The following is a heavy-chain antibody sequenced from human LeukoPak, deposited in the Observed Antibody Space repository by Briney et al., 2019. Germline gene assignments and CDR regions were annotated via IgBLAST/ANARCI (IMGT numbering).Heavy chain of an antibody. CDR1: GGTFSSYA. V-gene: IGHV1-69*01. CDR2: IIPIFGTA. D-gene: IGHD1-7*01. CDR3: ATEWITGTKDAFDI. Sequence: SSVKVSFKASGGTFSSYAISWVRQAPGQGLEWMGGIIPIFGTANYAQKFQGRVTITADESTSTAYMELSSLRSEDTAVYYCATEWITGTKDAFDIWGQGTMVTVSS. J-gene: IGHJ3*02.